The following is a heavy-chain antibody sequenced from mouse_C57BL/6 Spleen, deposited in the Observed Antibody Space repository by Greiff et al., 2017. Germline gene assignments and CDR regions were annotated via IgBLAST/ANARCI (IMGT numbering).Heavy chain of an antibody. D-gene: IGHD2-2*01. CDR1: GYSFTDYN. CDR3: AGKGDIWGYDGYFGY. CDR2: INPNYGTT. Sequence: EVQLQQSGPELVKPGASVKISCKASGYSFTDYNMHWVKQSHGKSLEWIGVINPNYGTTSYNQKFKGKATLTVDQSSSTAYMQLNSLTSEDSAVYYCAGKGDIWGYDGYFGYWGQGTTLTVSS. J-gene: IGHJ2*01. V-gene: IGHV1-39*01.